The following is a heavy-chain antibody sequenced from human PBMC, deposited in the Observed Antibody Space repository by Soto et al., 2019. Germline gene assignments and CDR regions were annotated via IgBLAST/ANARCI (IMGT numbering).Heavy chain of an antibody. J-gene: IGHJ4*02. V-gene: IGHV3-7*01. CDR1: GFTFSDYW. Sequence: GGSLRLSCAASGFTFSDYWMSWVRQAPGKGLEWAANIKQDGSEKYYVDSVKGRFTISRDNAKNSLFLQMNSLRAEDTAVYYCARDSVRGYYDSSGYFTAVDYWGQGTLVTVSS. D-gene: IGHD3-22*01. CDR2: IKQDGSEK. CDR3: ARDSVRGYYDSSGYFTAVDY.